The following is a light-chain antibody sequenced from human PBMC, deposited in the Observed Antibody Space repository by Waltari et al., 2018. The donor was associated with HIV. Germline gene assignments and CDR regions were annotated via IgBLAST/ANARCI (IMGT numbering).Light chain of an antibody. CDR1: TIGVKT. J-gene: IGLJ2*01. Sequence: YVLLQAPSLSVAPGLAASITCGVNTIGVKTVHWYQQRAGQAPVLVVHDDTDRPSGIPERFSGSNSGNTATLTISRVEAGDEADYYCQVWDESSEHVVFGGGTKVTVL. CDR3: QVWDESSEHVV. V-gene: IGLV3-21*02. CDR2: DDT.